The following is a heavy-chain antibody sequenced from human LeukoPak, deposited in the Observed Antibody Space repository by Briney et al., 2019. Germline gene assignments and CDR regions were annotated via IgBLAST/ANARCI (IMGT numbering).Heavy chain of an antibody. CDR2: INPNSGGT. Sequence: GASVKVSCKASGYTFTGYYMHWVRQAPGQGLEWMGRINPNSGGTNYAQKFQGWVTMTRDTSISTAYMELSRLRSDDTAVYYCARGYCSGGSCYSYYYYGMDVWGQGTTVTVSS. CDR1: GYTFTGYY. J-gene: IGHJ6*02. V-gene: IGHV1-2*04. CDR3: ARGYCSGGSCYSYYYYGMDV. D-gene: IGHD2-15*01.